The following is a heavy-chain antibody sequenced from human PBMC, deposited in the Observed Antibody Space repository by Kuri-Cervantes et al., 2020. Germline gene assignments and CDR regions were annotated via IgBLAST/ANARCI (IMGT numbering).Heavy chain of an antibody. V-gene: IGHV3-30-3*01. CDR3: ARGDIVVVPAAIPEVSFDY. J-gene: IGHJ4*02. D-gene: IGHD2-2*02. Sequence: LSLTCVASVFTFSSYWMSWVRQAPGKGLEWVAVISYDGSNKYYADSVKGRFTISRDNSKNTLSLQMNSLRAEDTAVYYCARGDIVVVPAAIPEVSFDYWGQGTLVTVSS. CDR1: VFTFSSYW. CDR2: ISYDGSNK.